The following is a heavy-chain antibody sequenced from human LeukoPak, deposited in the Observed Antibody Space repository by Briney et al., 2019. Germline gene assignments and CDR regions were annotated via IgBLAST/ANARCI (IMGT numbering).Heavy chain of an antibody. V-gene: IGHV3-30*04. D-gene: IGHD3-22*01. CDR1: GFTFSSYA. J-gene: IGHJ3*02. CDR3: AKAEYRDYDSSGYYSDAFDI. Sequence: GGSLRLSCGASGFTFSSYAMHWVRQAPGKGLEWVAMISNDGSNKYKADSVKGRFTISRDNSKNTLYLQMNSLRAEDTAVYYCAKAEYRDYDSSGYYSDAFDIWGQGTMVTVSS. CDR2: ISNDGSNK.